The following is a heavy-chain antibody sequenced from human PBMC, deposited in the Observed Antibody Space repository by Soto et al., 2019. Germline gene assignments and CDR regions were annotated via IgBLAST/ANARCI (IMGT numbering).Heavy chain of an antibody. CDR3: ARGRASGSYYLLDY. V-gene: IGHV1-46*01. CDR1: GYTFTNYF. CDR2: INPGNRIT. Sequence: GASVKVSCKTSGYTFTNYFVHWVRQAPGQGLEWMGAINPGNRITNYALKFQGRVTMTRDTAIRTAYMEVSSLRSDDTAVYYCARGRASGSYYLLDYWGQGTLVTVSS. D-gene: IGHD3-10*01. J-gene: IGHJ4*02.